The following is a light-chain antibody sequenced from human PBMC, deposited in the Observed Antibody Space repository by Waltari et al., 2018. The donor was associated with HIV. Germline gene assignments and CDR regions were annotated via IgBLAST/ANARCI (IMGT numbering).Light chain of an antibody. J-gene: IGLJ2*01. CDR2: EAT. CDR1: SSDIGSYKY. CDR3: SSYTTTNSVL. Sequence: QSALTQPASVSGSPGQSITISCTGTSSDIGSYKYVSWYRQHPDRAPKLIIYEATERPAGVSNRFSAFKSGNTASLTISALQAEDEAVYYCSSYTTTNSVLFGGGTKLTVL. V-gene: IGLV2-14*01.